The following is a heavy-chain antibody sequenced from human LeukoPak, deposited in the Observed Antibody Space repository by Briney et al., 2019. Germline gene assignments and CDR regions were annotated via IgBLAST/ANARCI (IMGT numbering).Heavy chain of an antibody. Sequence: SETLSLTCAVYGGSFSGYYWSWIRQPPGKGLEWIGEINHSGSTNYNPSLKSRVTISVDTSKNQFSLKLSSVTAADTAVYYCARGRDHYGSGSLAFDYWGQGTLATVSS. CDR1: GGSFSGYY. CDR3: ARGRDHYGSGSLAFDY. V-gene: IGHV4-34*01. D-gene: IGHD3-10*01. J-gene: IGHJ4*02. CDR2: INHSGST.